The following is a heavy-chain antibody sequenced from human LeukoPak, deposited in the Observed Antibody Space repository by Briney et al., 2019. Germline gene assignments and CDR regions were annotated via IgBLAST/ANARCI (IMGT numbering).Heavy chain of an antibody. D-gene: IGHD6-19*01. V-gene: IGHV1-8*01. CDR1: GYTFTSYD. CDR3: SRGGPVAGTHKYFQH. Sequence: EASVKVSCKASGYTFTSYDINWVRQATGQGLEWMGWMNPNNGNTDYAQKFQGRVTLTRNTSMSTAYMELSSLRSEDTAVYYCSRGGPVAGTHKYFQHWGQGTLVTVSS. J-gene: IGHJ1*01. CDR2: MNPNNGNT.